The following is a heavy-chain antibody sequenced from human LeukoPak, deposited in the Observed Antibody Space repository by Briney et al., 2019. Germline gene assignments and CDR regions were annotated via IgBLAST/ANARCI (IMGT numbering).Heavy chain of an antibody. J-gene: IGHJ5*02. V-gene: IGHV3-33*01. CDR3: AREGAAGWFDP. Sequence: GGSLRLSCAASGFTFSSYGMHWVRQAPGKGLEWVAIIWYDGSNKYYADSVKGRFTISRDNSKNTLYLQMNSLRAEDTAVYYCAREGAAGWFDPWGQGTLVTVSS. D-gene: IGHD6-13*01. CDR2: IWYDGSNK. CDR1: GFTFSSYG.